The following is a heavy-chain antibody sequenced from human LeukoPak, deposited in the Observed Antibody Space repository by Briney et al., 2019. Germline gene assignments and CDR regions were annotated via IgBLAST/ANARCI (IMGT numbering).Heavy chain of an antibody. CDR2: ITSSGAAT. CDR1: GFTFSSYA. D-gene: IGHD3-22*01. J-gene: IGHJ4*02. CDR3: AKDRPNYYGSNGHYYKLNGDC. Sequence: GGSLRLSCAAPGFTFSSYAMSWVRQAPGKGLEWVSSITSSGAATYYADSVKGRFTISRDNSDNTLYLQMNSLRAEDTAVYYCAKDRPNYYGSNGHYYKLNGDCWGQGTLVTVSS. V-gene: IGHV3-23*01.